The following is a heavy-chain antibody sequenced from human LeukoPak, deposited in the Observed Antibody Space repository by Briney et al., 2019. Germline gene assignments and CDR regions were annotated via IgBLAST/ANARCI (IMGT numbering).Heavy chain of an antibody. D-gene: IGHD4-17*01. J-gene: IGHJ4*02. CDR2: IYYSGST. CDR1: GGSISSGGYY. Sequence: SQTPSLTCTVSGGSISSGGYYWSWIRQHPGKGLEWIGYIYYSGSTYYNPSLKSRVTISVDTSKNQFSLKLSSVTAADTAVYYCEARTTTPARYYFDYWGQGTLVTVSS. CDR3: EARTTTPARYYFDY. V-gene: IGHV4-31*03.